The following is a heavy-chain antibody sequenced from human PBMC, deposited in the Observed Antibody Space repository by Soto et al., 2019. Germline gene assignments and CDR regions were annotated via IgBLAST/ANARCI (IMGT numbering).Heavy chain of an antibody. J-gene: IGHJ5*02. CDR3: AKGVTMVRGVIRDWFDP. V-gene: IGHV3-30*18. Sequence: PGGSLRLSCAASGFTFSSYGMHWVRQAPGKGLEWVAVISYDGSNKYYADSVKGRFTISRDNSKNTLYLQMNSLRAEDTAVYYCAKGVTMVRGVIRDWFDPWGQGTLVTVSS. CDR1: GFTFSSYG. CDR2: ISYDGSNK. D-gene: IGHD3-10*01.